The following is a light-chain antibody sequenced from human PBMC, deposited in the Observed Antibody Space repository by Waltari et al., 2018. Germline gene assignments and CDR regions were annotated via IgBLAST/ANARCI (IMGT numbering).Light chain of an antibody. V-gene: IGLV1-51*01. CDR3: GTWDSSLSVGV. J-gene: IGLJ3*02. Sequence: QSVLTQPPSVSAAPGQKVTISCSGSSSSIGNNFVSWYQQFPGTVPKLLIYDNDKRPSGIPARFPASKAGTSATLGITGRQTGDEADYYCGTWDSSLSVGVFGGGTKLTVL. CDR2: DND. CDR1: SSSIGNNF.